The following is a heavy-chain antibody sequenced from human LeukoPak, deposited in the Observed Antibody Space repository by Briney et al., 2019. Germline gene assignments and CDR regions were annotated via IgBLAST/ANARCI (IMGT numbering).Heavy chain of an antibody. CDR2: IYSGGST. CDR3: ARHYGDYGEHAFDI. D-gene: IGHD4-17*01. V-gene: IGHV3-66*04. Sequence: GGSLRLSCAASGFTVSSNYMSWVRQAPGKGLEWVSVIYSGGSTYYADSVKGRFTISRDNSKNTLYLQMNSLRAEDTAVYYCARHYGDYGEHAFDIWGQGTMVTVSS. CDR1: GFTVSSNY. J-gene: IGHJ3*02.